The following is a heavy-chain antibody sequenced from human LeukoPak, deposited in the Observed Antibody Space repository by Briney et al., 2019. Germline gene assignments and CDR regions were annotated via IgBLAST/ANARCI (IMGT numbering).Heavy chain of an antibody. Sequence: GGSLRLSCAASGFTFSSYAMSWVRQAPGKGLEWVSSISISSSYIYYADSVKGRFTISRDNAKNSLYLQMNSLRAEDTAVYYCARDFRWFGTFDYWGQGTLVTVSS. CDR1: GFTFSSYA. CDR2: ISISSSYI. CDR3: ARDFRWFGTFDY. J-gene: IGHJ4*02. D-gene: IGHD3-10*01. V-gene: IGHV3-21*01.